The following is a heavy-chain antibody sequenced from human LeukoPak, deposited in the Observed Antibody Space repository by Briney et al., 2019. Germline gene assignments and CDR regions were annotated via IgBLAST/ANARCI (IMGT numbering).Heavy chain of an antibody. CDR2: ISGGGDAT. Sequence: GGSLRLSCAASGFTFSSYAMSWVRQAPGKGLEWVSIISGGGDATYYADSVKGRFTISRDNSKNTLYLQMNSLRVEDTAVYYCARDSSMLRGPLVIYYFDFWGQGTLVTVSS. V-gene: IGHV3-23*01. J-gene: IGHJ4*02. D-gene: IGHD3-10*01. CDR3: ARDSSMLRGPLVIYYFDF. CDR1: GFTFSSYA.